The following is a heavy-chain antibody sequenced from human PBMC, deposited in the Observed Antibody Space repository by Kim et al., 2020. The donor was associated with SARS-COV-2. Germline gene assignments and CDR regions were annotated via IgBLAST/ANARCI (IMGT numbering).Heavy chain of an antibody. CDR3: ARDLTIRSNDYGDYDGSYYFDY. D-gene: IGHD4-17*01. CDR1: GYTFTSYG. V-gene: IGHV1-18*01. J-gene: IGHJ4*02. Sequence: ASVKVSCKASGYTFTSYGISWVRQAPGQGLEWMGWISAYNGNTNYAQKLQGRVTMTTDTSTSTAYMELRSLRSDDTAVYYCARDLTIRSNDYGDYDGSYYFDYWGQGTLVTVSS. CDR2: ISAYNGNT.